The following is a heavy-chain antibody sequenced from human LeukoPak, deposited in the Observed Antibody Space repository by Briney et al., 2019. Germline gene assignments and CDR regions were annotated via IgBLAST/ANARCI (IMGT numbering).Heavy chain of an antibody. V-gene: IGHV1-18*01. Sequence: ASVKVSCKASGYTFTSYGISWVRQAPGQGLEWMGWISAYNGNTNYAQKLQGRVTMTTDTSTSTAYMELRSLRSDDTAVYYCAGGVDDYYYYYMDVWGKGTTVTVSS. CDR3: AGGVDDYYYYYMDV. D-gene: IGHD5-12*01. CDR2: ISAYNGNT. J-gene: IGHJ6*03. CDR1: GYTFTSYG.